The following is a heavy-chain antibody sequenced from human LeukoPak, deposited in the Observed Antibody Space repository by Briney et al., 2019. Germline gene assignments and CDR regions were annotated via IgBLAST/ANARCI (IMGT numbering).Heavy chain of an antibody. CDR3: ARVGRLQDIVVVVPYYFDY. CDR2: IYYSGST. J-gene: IGHJ4*02. V-gene: IGHV4-59*01. Sequence: SETLSPTCTVSGGSISSYYWSWIRQPPGKGLEWIGYIYYSGSTNYNPSLKSRVTISVDTSKNQFSLKLSSVTAADTAVYYLARVGRLQDIVVVVPYYFDYWGQGTLVTVSS. D-gene: IGHD2-15*01. CDR1: GGSISSYY.